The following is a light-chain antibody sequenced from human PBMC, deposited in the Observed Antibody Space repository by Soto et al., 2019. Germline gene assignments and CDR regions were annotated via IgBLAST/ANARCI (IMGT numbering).Light chain of an antibody. CDR2: GAS. CDR1: QSVDRAF. V-gene: IGKV3-20*01. Sequence: EVVLTQAPGSLSLSPGQRATLSCRASQSVDRAFFAWYKKKPGQAPRLLIYGASKRDTGVPDRFSGSGSGTDFTLTSSRLEPEDLAVYYCQPYMSSVTFGQGTKVEI. CDR3: QPYMSSVT. J-gene: IGKJ1*01.